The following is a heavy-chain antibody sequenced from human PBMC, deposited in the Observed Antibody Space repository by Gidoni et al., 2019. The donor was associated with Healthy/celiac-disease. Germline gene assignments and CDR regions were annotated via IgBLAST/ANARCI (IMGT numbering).Heavy chain of an antibody. D-gene: IGHD6-6*01. V-gene: IGHV3-33*01. Sequence: QVQLVESGGGVVQPGRSLRLSCAASGFTFSSYGMHWVRQAPGKGLEWVAVIWYDGSNKYYADSVKGRFTISRDNSKNTLYLQMNSLRAEDTAVYYCARARYSSSSGLSWFDPWGQGTLVTVSS. CDR2: IWYDGSNK. CDR3: ARARYSSSSGLSWFDP. J-gene: IGHJ5*02. CDR1: GFTFSSYG.